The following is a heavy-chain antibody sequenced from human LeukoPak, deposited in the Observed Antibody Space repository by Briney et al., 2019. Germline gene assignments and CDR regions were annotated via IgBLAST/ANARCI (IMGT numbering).Heavy chain of an antibody. CDR2: NYYSGST. V-gene: IGHV4-39*01. D-gene: IGHD3-22*01. J-gene: IGHJ4*02. Sequence: SETLSLTCTVSGGSISSSSYYWGWIRQPPGKGLEWIGNNYYSGSTYYNPSLKSRVTVSVDTSKNQFSLNLSSVTVSDTAVYYCARRWVGYYDSSGYYFDYWGQGILVTVSS. CDR1: GGSISSSSYY. CDR3: ARRWVGYYDSSGYYFDY.